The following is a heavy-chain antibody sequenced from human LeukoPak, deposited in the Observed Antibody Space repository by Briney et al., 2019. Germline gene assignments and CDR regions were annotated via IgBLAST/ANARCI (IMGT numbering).Heavy chain of an antibody. V-gene: IGHV1-18*01. CDR1: GYTFTSYG. CDR3: ARDYGDYVLDY. D-gene: IGHD4-17*01. J-gene: IGHJ4*02. Sequence: ASVKVSCKASGYTFTSYGISWVRQAPGQGLEWMGWISAYNGNTNYAQKLQGRVTMTTDTSASTAYMELSSLRSEDTAVYYCARDYGDYVLDYWGQGTLVTVSS. CDR2: ISAYNGNT.